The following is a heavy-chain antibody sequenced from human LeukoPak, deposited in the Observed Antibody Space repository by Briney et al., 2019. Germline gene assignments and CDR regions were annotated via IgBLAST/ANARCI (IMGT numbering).Heavy chain of an antibody. CDR1: GFTFSSYE. CDR2: ISSTGSTI. CDR3: ARDRGYSSSWRLYFDY. V-gene: IGHV3-48*03. D-gene: IGHD6-13*01. Sequence: GGSLRLSCGASGFTFSSYEMNWVRQAPGKGLKWVSYISSTGSTIYYADSVKGRFTISRDNAKNSLYLQMNSLRAEDTAVYYCARDRGYSSSWRLYFDYWGQGTLVTVSS. J-gene: IGHJ4*02.